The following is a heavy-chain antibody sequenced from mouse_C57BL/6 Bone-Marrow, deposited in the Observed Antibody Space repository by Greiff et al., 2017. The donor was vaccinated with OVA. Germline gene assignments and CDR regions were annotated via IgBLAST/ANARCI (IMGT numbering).Heavy chain of an antibody. CDR3: ARHRLGLDY. V-gene: IGHV5-9*01. D-gene: IGHD3-2*02. CDR2: ISGGGGNT. Sequence: EVQVVESGGGLVKPGGSLKLSCAASGFTFSSYTMSWVRQTPEKRLEWVATISGGGGNTYYPDSVKGRFTISRDNAKNTLYLQVSSLRSEDTALYYCARHRLGLDYWGQGTTLTVSS. J-gene: IGHJ2*01. CDR1: GFTFSSYT.